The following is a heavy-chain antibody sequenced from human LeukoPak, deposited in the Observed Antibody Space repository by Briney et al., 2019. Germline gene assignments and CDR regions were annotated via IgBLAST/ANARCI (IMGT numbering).Heavy chain of an antibody. CDR1: GFTFSSYA. Sequence: GGSLRLSCAASGFTFSSYAMSWVRQAPGKGLEWVSAISGSGGSTYYADSVKGRFTISRDNSKNTLYLQMNSLRAEDMAVYYCAKDLSRGLWGFGITMVRGVRGAFDIWGQGTMVTVSS. D-gene: IGHD3-10*01. CDR3: AKDLSRGLWGFGITMVRGVRGAFDI. V-gene: IGHV3-23*01. J-gene: IGHJ3*02. CDR2: ISGSGGST.